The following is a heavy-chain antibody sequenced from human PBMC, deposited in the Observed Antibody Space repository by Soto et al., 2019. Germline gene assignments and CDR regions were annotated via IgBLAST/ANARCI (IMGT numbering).Heavy chain of an antibody. CDR1: GGSFSDYY. J-gene: IGHJ4*02. CDR3: ARRRYIYRQQNFES. V-gene: IGHV4-34*01. Sequence: QLRLQQWGAGLLKPSETLSITSAVYGGSFSDYYWNCLRQAPGKGLEWIVETNHSGNTNYNPSLKSRVNISVDTSKFQYSLNLSSVTAADTAVYYCARRRYIYRQQNFESWDQGTLVTVSS. D-gene: IGHD5-18*01. CDR2: TNHSGNT.